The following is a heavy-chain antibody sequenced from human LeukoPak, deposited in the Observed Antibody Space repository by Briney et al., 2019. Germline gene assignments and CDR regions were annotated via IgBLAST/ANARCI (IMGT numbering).Heavy chain of an antibody. CDR3: AVSSTSCCDYGMDV. Sequence: SETLSLTCAVYGGSFSGYYWSWIRQPPGKGLEWXXEINHSGSTNYNPSLKSRVTISVDTSKNQFSLKLSSVTAADTAVYYCAVSSTSCCDYGMDVWGQGTTVTVSS. V-gene: IGHV4-34*01. J-gene: IGHJ6*02. D-gene: IGHD2-2*01. CDR1: GGSFSGYY. CDR2: INHSGST.